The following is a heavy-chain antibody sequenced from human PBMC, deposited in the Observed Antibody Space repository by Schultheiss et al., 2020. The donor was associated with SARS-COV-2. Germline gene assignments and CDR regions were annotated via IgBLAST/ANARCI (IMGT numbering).Heavy chain of an antibody. V-gene: IGHV3-74*01. CDR1: GLRFDDYA. D-gene: IGHD2-15*01. CDR3: ASTGYCSGGSCSPIFYYYYYGMDV. J-gene: IGHJ6*02. Sequence: GGSLRLSCAASGLRFDDYAMHWVRQAPGKGLEWVSRINSDGSSTSYADSVKGRFTISRDNSKNTLYLQMNSLRAEDTAVYYCASTGYCSGGSCSPIFYYYYYGMDVWGQGTTVTVSS. CDR2: INSDGSST.